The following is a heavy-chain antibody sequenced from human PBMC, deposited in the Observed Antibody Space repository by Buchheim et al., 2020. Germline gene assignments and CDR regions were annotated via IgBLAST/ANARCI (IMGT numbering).Heavy chain of an antibody. Sequence: QVQLVESRGGVVQPGRSLRLSCAASGFTFSSYAMHWVRQAPGKGLEWVAVISYDGSNKYYADSVKGRFTISRDNSKNTLYLQMNSLRAEDTAVYYCARGRYSSGWYLYYYYGMDVWGQGTT. J-gene: IGHJ6*02. D-gene: IGHD6-19*01. V-gene: IGHV3-30-3*01. CDR3: ARGRYSSGWYLYYYYGMDV. CDR2: ISYDGSNK. CDR1: GFTFSSYA.